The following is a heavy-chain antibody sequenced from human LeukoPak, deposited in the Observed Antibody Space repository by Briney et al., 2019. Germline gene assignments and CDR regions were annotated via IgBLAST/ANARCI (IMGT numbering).Heavy chain of an antibody. CDR2: ISHDGSNK. Sequence: GGSLRLSCAASGFTFSSYAMHWVRQAPGKGLEWVAAISHDGSNKHHADSVKGRFTISRDNSKNTVYLQMNSLRAEDTAVYFCAGSPKYSSSWFEYFQHWGQGTLVTVSS. CDR1: GFTFSSYA. J-gene: IGHJ1*01. CDR3: AGSPKYSSSWFEYFQH. D-gene: IGHD6-13*01. V-gene: IGHV3-30*01.